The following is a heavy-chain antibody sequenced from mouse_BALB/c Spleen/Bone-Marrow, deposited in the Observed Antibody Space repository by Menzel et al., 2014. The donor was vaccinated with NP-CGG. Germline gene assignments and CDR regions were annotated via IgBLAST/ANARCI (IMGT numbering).Heavy chain of an antibody. J-gene: IGHJ4*01. CDR3: ARWLLPYGLDY. V-gene: IGHV14-3*02. CDR1: GFNIKDTY. Sequence: EVQLVESGAELVKPGASVKLSCTASGFNIKDTYMHWVKQRPERGLEWIGRIDPANGNTKYDPKFQGKATITADTSSNTAYLQLRSLTSEDTAVYYCARWLLPYGLDYWGQGTSVTVSS. CDR2: IDPANGNT. D-gene: IGHD2-3*01.